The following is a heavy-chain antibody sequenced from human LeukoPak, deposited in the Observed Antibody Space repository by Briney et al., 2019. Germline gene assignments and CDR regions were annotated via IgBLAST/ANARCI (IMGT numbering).Heavy chain of an antibody. Sequence: SETLSLTCTVSGGSISSGDYYWSWVRQPPGKGLEWIGEIFHGGSTNYSPSLKSRVTLSLDKSKNQFSLRLTSVTAADTAVYYCAKSPIAAAGIDYFQYWGQGTLVTVSS. CDR3: AKSPIAAAGIDYFQY. V-gene: IGHV4-4*02. CDR2: IFHGGST. J-gene: IGHJ1*01. CDR1: GGSISSGDYY. D-gene: IGHD6-13*01.